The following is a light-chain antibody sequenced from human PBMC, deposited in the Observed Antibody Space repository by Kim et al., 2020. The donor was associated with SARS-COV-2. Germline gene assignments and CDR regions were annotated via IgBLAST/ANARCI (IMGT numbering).Light chain of an antibody. CDR1: QSISNW. CDR3: QQYNNFSPYT. J-gene: IGKJ2*01. Sequence: DIQMTQSPSTLSASVGDRVTITCRASQSISNWLAWYQQKPGKAPKLLIYKASSLESGVPSRFSGSGSGTEFTLTISSLQPDDFATYYCQQYNNFSPYTFGQGTKLEI. CDR2: KAS. V-gene: IGKV1-5*03.